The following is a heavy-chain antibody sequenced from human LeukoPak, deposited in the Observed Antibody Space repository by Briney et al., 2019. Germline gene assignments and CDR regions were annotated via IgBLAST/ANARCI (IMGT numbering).Heavy chain of an antibody. CDR2: IKGTGLTT. CDR3: ARDREGAVAGTIDY. D-gene: IGHD6-19*01. CDR1: GFIFSDYY. V-gene: IGHV3-11*04. J-gene: IGHJ4*02. Sequence: PGGSLRLSCAASGFIFSDYYMSWIRQAPGKGLEWVSTIKGTGLTTYYADSVKGRFTISRDNAKNSLYLQMNSLRAEDTAVYYCARDREGAVAGTIDYWGQGTLVTVSS.